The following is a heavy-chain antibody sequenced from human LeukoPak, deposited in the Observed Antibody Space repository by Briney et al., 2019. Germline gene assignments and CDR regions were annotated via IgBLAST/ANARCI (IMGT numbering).Heavy chain of an antibody. CDR3: VRASIQSSLDF. J-gene: IGHJ4*02. CDR2: ISSSSSTM. CDR1: GFTFSNNG. V-gene: IGHV3-48*01. D-gene: IGHD3-3*02. Sequence: GGSLRLSCAASGFTFSNNGMNWVRQAPGKGLEWVSYISSSSSTMYSADSVKGRFTISRDNAKNSLCLEMNSLRADDTAVYYCVRASIQSSLDFWGQGTLVTVSS.